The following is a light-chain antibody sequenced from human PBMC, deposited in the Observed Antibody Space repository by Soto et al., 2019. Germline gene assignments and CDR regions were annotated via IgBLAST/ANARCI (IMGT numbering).Light chain of an antibody. CDR3: QQYDNYPLT. CDR1: QSVRSW. J-gene: IGKJ4*01. CDR2: DAS. V-gene: IGKV1-5*01. Sequence: DIQMTQSPSTLSASVGDRVTITCRASQSVRSWLAWYQQKRGRGPKFLIYDASSLESGVPSRFSGSGSGTEFTLTISNLQPDDFGTYYCQQYDNYPLTFGGGTKVEI.